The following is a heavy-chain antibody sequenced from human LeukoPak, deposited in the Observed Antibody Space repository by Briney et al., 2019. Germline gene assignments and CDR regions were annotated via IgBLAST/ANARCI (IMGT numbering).Heavy chain of an antibody. V-gene: IGHV4-4*07. Sequence: PSETLSLTCTVSGGSISGYYWSWIRQPAGKGLEWIGRIYTSGSTNYNPSLKSRVTMSVDTSKNQFSLKLSSVTATDTAVYYCARADASVPRPARDYWGQGTLVTVSS. CDR1: GGSISGYY. D-gene: IGHD1-1*01. CDR2: IYTSGST. CDR3: ARADASVPRPARDY. J-gene: IGHJ4*02.